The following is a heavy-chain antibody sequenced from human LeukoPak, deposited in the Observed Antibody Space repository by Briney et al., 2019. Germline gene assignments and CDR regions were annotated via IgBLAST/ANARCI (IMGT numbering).Heavy chain of an antibody. Sequence: GESLKISCKGSGYRFTSYWVGWVRQMPGKGLAWMGILYPGDSDARYSPSFQGQVTVSADKSNSTAYLQWSSLKASDTAMYYCARRASGTYYTSPDYWGQGTLVTVSS. CDR1: GYRFTSYW. CDR2: LYPGDSDA. V-gene: IGHV5-51*01. CDR3: ARRASGTYYTSPDY. D-gene: IGHD3-10*01. J-gene: IGHJ4*02.